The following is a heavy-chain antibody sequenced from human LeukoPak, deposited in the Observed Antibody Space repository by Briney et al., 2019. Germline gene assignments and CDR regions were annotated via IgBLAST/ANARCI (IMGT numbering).Heavy chain of an antibody. CDR1: GFTFSSYA. CDR2: ISGSGGST. V-gene: IGHV3-23*01. CDR3: ATDYGSGSYHYYYYGMDV. Sequence: GGSLRLTCAASGFTFSSYAMSWVRQAPGKGLEWVSAISGSGGSTYYADSVKGRFTISRDNSKNTLYLQMNSLRAEDTAVYYCATDYGSGSYHYYYYGMDVWGKGTTVTVSS. D-gene: IGHD3-10*01. J-gene: IGHJ6*04.